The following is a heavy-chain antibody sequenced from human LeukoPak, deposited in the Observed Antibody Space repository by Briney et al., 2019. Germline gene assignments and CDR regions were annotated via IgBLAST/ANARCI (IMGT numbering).Heavy chain of an antibody. J-gene: IGHJ4*02. CDR1: GYTFTTYG. CDR3: ARMILLLGDVLTVPPRGFDY. V-gene: IGHV1-18*01. Sequence: GASVKVTCKACGYTFTTYGISWVRQAPGQGLEWLGRISVYNGNTNYAQKLQGRVTMTTDTSTSTDYMELRSLRSDDTAVYYCARMILLLGDVLTVPPRGFDYWGQGTLVTVSS. D-gene: IGHD3-9*01. CDR2: ISVYNGNT.